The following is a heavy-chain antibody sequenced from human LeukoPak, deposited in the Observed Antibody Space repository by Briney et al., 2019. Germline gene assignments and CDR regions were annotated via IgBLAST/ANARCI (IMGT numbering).Heavy chain of an antibody. CDR2: IYYSGST. Sequence: PPETLSLTCTVSGGSISSYYWSWIRQPPGKGLEWIGYIYYSGSTNYNPSLKSRVTISVDTSKNQFSLKLSSVTAADTAVYYCARARDGFYDYWGQGTLVTVSS. CDR3: ARARDGFYDY. D-gene: IGHD5-24*01. J-gene: IGHJ4*02. CDR1: GGSISSYY. V-gene: IGHV4-59*01.